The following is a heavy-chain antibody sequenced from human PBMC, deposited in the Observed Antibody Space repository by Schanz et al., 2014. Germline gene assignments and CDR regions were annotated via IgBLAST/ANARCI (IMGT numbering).Heavy chain of an antibody. Sequence: EVQLVQSGAEVKKPGESLRISCKGSGYSFTRYWITWVRQMPGKGLEWMGRIDPSDSYTNYSPSFQGHVSISADKSNSTAYLQWASLKASDTAMYYCARLLYYGAGREYYYGMDVWGQGTTVTVSS. CDR3: ARLLYYGAGREYYYGMDV. V-gene: IGHV5-10-1*03. J-gene: IGHJ6*02. CDR1: GYSFTRYW. D-gene: IGHD3-10*01. CDR2: IDPSDSYT.